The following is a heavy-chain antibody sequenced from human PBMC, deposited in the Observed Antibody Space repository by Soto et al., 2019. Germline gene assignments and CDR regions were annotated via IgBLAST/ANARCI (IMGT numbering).Heavy chain of an antibody. CDR1: GYTFTSYH. D-gene: IGHD3-10*01. CDR3: ARVLPSTTIYGMDV. V-gene: IGHV1-46*01. J-gene: IGHJ6*02. Sequence: GASVKVSCKASGYTFTSYHLHWVRQAPGQGLEWMGMINPGGGSTSCAQKFQGRVTMTWDTSTSTVYMDVRSLRSEDTALYFCARVLPSTTIYGMDVWGQGTTVTVSS. CDR2: INPGGGST.